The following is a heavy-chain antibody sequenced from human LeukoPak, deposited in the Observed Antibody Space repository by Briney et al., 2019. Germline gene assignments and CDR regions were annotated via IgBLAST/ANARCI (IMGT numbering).Heavy chain of an antibody. V-gene: IGHV3-48*01. CDR1: GFTFSSYS. D-gene: IGHD2-21*01. J-gene: IGHJ4*02. CDR2: ISSLSSTI. CDR3: AKESGGDWGYFEY. Sequence: GGSLRLSCAASGFTFSSYSMSWVRQAPGKGLEWVSYISSLSSTIYYADSVKGRFTISRDNAKNSLYLQMNSLRAEDTALYYCAKESGGDWGYFEYWGQGILVTVSS.